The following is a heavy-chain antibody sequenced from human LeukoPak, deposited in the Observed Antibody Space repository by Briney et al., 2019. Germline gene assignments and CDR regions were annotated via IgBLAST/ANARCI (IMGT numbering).Heavy chain of an antibody. Sequence: SETLSLTCAVSGGSIRSSNWWTWVRQPPGKGLEWIGEIYHGGSTNYNPSLKSRVTVSVDKSKNQISLKLSSVTAADTAVYYCARDSMVRSWYFDLWGRGTLVTVSS. D-gene: IGHD2-8*01. CDR3: ARDSMVRSWYFDL. CDR2: IYHGGST. J-gene: IGHJ2*01. CDR1: GGSIRSSNW. V-gene: IGHV4-4*02.